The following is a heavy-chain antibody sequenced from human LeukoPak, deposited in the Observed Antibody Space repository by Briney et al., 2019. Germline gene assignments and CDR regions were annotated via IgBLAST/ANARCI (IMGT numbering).Heavy chain of an antibody. V-gene: IGHV1-69*05. CDR3: ARPVVPAAMGSWFDP. Sequence: SVKVSCKASGGTFSSYAISRVRQAPGQGLEWMGGIIPIFGTANYAQKFQGRVTITTDESTSTAYMELSSLRSEDTAVYYCARPVVPAAMGSWFDPWGQGTLVTVSS. CDR2: IIPIFGTA. J-gene: IGHJ5*02. CDR1: GGTFSSYA. D-gene: IGHD2-2*01.